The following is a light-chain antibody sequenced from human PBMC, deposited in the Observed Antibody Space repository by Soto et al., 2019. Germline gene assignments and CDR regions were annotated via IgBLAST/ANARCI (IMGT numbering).Light chain of an antibody. CDR1: QDIRHY. Sequence: IQMTQSPSSLSASVGDKVTITCQASQDIRHYLNWYQHKLGEAPKLLIYDASNLETGVPSRFSGGGSGTHFTLTISTLQPEDFSTYSCQQYDGLPLTFGGGTRVESK. J-gene: IGKJ4*01. CDR3: QQYDGLPLT. V-gene: IGKV1-33*01. CDR2: DAS.